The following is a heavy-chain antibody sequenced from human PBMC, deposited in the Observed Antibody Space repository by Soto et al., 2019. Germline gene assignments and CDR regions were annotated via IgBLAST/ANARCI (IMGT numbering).Heavy chain of an antibody. D-gene: IGHD3-10*01. CDR1: GFPFISYA. Sequence: GVSLRLSCAASGFPFISYAMSWVRPAPGKGLEWVSAISGSGGSTYYADSVKGRFTISRDNSKNTLYLQMNSLRAEDTAVYYCAKYGITMARSDYWGQGTLVTVSS. V-gene: IGHV3-23*01. J-gene: IGHJ4*02. CDR2: ISGSGGST. CDR3: AKYGITMARSDY.